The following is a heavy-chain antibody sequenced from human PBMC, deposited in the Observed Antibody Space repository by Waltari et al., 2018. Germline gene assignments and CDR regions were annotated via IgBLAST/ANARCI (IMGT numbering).Heavy chain of an antibody. CDR3: ARDRGIAGRPGWFDP. J-gene: IGHJ5*02. CDR2: INQDGTEK. D-gene: IGHD6-6*01. Sequence: VQLVESGGGLVQPGGSLRLSCAASGFTLRSYWSAWVRQAPGKGLEWVANINQDGTEKYYVDSVKGRFTISRDNAKYSLYLQMNSLRAEDTAVYYCARDRGIAGRPGWFDPWGQGTLVTVSS. V-gene: IGHV3-7*04. CDR1: GFTLRSYW.